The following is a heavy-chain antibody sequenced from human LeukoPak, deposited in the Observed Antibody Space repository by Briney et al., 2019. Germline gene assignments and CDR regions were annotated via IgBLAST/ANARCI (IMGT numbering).Heavy chain of an antibody. D-gene: IGHD6-13*01. V-gene: IGHV4-59*01. CDR2: IYYSGSN. CDR1: GASISSYH. J-gene: IGHJ4*02. CDR3: AREPRYSSIDYYFDY. Sequence: SETLSLTCTVSGASISSYHWSWIRQPPGKGLEWIGYIYYSGSNNFNPSLKSRATISLDTSKNQFSLKLTSVTAADTAVYYCAREPRYSSIDYYFDYWGQGTLVTVSS.